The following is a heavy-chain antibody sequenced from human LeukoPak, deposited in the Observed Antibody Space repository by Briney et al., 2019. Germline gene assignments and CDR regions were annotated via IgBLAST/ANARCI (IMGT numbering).Heavy chain of an antibody. Sequence: AGGSLRLSCGASGFTFSSYGMHWVRQAPGKGLEWVTFIRYDGSNKYYADSVKGRFTISRDNSKNMLYLQMNSLRAEDTAVYYCARDVTDDSSGYFYWGQGTLVTVS. J-gene: IGHJ4*02. CDR1: GFTFSSYG. D-gene: IGHD3-22*01. CDR2: IRYDGSNK. V-gene: IGHV3-30*02. CDR3: ARDVTDDSSGYFY.